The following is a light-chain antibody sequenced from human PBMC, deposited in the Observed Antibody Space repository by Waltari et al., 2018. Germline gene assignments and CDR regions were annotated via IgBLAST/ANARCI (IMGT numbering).Light chain of an antibody. V-gene: IGLV2-11*01. CDR3: CSYAGSYTLGV. CDR2: DVT. Sequence: QSALTQPRSVSGSPGQSVTISCTGTSRDVGSYNYVSWFQQHPGKAPKLMIYDVTKRPSGVTDRFSGSKSGITASLTISGLQADDEADYYCCSYAGSYTLGVFGGGTKLTVL. J-gene: IGLJ3*02. CDR1: SRDVGSYNY.